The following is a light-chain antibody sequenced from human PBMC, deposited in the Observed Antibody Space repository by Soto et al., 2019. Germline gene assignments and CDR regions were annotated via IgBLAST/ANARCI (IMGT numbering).Light chain of an antibody. J-gene: IGKJ1*01. CDR2: LGS. CDR1: QSLLHSDGYIY. Sequence: DIVMTQSPLSLPVTPGEPASISCRSSQSLLHSDGYIYLDWYLQRPGQSPQLLICLGSNRDSGVPDRFSGSGSGTHFTLTISRVEAEDFGVYYCMQALQTPWTFGQGTRVEVK. CDR3: MQALQTPWT. V-gene: IGKV2-28*01.